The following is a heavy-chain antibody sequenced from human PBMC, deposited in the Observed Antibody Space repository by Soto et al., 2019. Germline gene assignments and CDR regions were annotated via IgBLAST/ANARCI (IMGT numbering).Heavy chain of an antibody. CDR3: AAGSGWLIGN. CDR2: IKQDGSEE. V-gene: IGHV3-7*02. D-gene: IGHD1-1*01. CDR1: GFTFSSFW. Sequence: EMQMVESGGGLVQPGGSLRLSCAASGFTFSSFWMFWMRQAPGKGLEWVATIKQDGSEERYVDSVKGRFTLSRDNAKRSLNRQMNSLRGEDTAVYFCAAGSGWLIGNGGQGTLVTFSS. J-gene: IGHJ4*02.